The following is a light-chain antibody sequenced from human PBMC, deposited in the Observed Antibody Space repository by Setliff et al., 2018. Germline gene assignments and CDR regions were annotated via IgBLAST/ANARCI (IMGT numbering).Light chain of an antibody. CDR3: CSYAGSYTYV. J-gene: IGLJ1*01. CDR1: SSDVGGYNY. Sequence: QSALTQPRSVSGSPGQSVTISCTGTSSDVGGYNYVSWYQQHPGKAPKLMIHDVSKRPSGVPDRFSGSKSGNTASLTISGPQAEDEADYYCCSYAGSYTYVFGTGTKGTVL. V-gene: IGLV2-11*01. CDR2: DVS.